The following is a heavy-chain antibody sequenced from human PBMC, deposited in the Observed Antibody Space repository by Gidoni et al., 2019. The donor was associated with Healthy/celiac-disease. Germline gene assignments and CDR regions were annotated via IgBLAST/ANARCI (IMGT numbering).Heavy chain of an antibody. CDR1: GFPFSNAW. Sequence: EVQLVASWGGLVTPGGSLSLSCAASGFPFSNAWFSWVRQAPGKGLEWVGRMKSKTEGETTDYAAHVKGRFTSSRDDSKNTLYLQMNSLKTEETAVYDCNTLGYCSSTSCYRRDGYWGQGTLVTVSS. CDR3: NTLGYCSSTSCYRRDGY. CDR2: MKSKTEGETT. D-gene: IGHD2-2*01. J-gene: IGHJ4*02. V-gene: IGHV3-15*01.